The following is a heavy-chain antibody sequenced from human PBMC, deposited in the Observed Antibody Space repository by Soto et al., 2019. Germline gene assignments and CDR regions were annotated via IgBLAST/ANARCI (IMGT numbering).Heavy chain of an antibody. CDR2: VWFDGSRS. J-gene: IGHJ5*02. CDR1: GFIFSIYA. V-gene: IGHV3-33*08. D-gene: IGHD3-22*01. Sequence: PGGSLRLSCSGSGFIFSIYAIHWVRQAPGKGLEWVTVVWFDGSRSYYADSVKGRFTVSKDNSKDTVSLQMNSLRVEDTAVYCARVTGHTMTLDLWGQGTLVTVSS. CDR3: ARVTGHTMTLDL.